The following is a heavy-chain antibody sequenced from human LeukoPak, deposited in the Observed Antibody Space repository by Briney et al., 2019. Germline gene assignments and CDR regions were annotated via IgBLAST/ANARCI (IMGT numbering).Heavy chain of an antibody. V-gene: IGHV4-4*02. D-gene: IGHD6-13*01. J-gene: IGHJ4*02. CDR2: IYHRGST. Sequence: SETGSLTCAVSGGSISSSNWWSWVRQPPGKGLEWIGEIYHRGSTNYNPSLKSRVTISVDKSKNQFSLKLSSVTAADTAVYYCARDFLSGSSSWDSWGQGTRVSLSS. CDR3: ARDFLSGSSSWDS. CDR1: GGSISSSNW.